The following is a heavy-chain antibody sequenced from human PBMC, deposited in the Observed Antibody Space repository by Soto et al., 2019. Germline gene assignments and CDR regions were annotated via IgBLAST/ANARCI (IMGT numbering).Heavy chain of an antibody. D-gene: IGHD3-22*01. V-gene: IGHV3-9*01. Sequence: GGSLRLSCAASGFTFDDYAMHWVRQAPGKGLEWVSGISWNSGSIGYADSVKGRFTISRDNAKNSLYLQMNSLRAEDTALYYCAKDIGGSYDSSGSQFDPWGQGTLVTVSS. CDR2: ISWNSGSI. CDR3: AKDIGGSYDSSGSQFDP. J-gene: IGHJ5*02. CDR1: GFTFDDYA.